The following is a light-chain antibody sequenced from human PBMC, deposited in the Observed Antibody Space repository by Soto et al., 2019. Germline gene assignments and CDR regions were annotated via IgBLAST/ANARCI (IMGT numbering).Light chain of an antibody. CDR3: QVWDSGSDHPV. CDR2: YDN. CDR1: NIGSKG. J-gene: IGLJ3*02. Sequence: SYELTQPPSVSVAPGKTARITCGGNNIGSKGVHWYQQKPGQAPVLVIYYDNDLPPGIPERFSGSNSANTATLTISRVEAGDEADYYCQVWDSGSDHPVFGGGTKLTVL. V-gene: IGLV3-21*04.